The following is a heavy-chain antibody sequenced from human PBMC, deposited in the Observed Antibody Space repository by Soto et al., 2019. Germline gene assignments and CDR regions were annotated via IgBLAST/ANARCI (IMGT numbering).Heavy chain of an antibody. CDR1: GDSVSSNSAA. V-gene: IGHV6-1*01. D-gene: IGHD6-19*01. CDR3: ARGDSSGWYSPFDY. J-gene: IGHJ4*02. CDR2: TYYRSKWYN. Sequence: SQTLSLTCAISGDSVSSNSAAWNWIRQSPTRGLEWLGSTYYRSKWYNDYAVSVKSRITINPDTSKNQFSLQLNSVTPEDTAVYYCARGDSSGWYSPFDYWGQGTLVTVSS.